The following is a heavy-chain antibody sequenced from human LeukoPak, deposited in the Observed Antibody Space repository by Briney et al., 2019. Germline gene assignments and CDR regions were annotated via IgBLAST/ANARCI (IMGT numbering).Heavy chain of an antibody. CDR3: ARVPYTYCSSTSCHGGVDY. Sequence: SETLSLTCTVSGGSISSTSVYWGWMRQPPGKGLEWIGSIYYSGKTYYNSSLQNRVTISGDTSKTQFFLKESSVTAADTAVYYCARVPYTYCSSTSCHGGVDYWGQGTLVTVPS. V-gene: IGHV4-39*07. CDR1: GGSISSTSVY. CDR2: IYYSGKT. D-gene: IGHD2-2*01. J-gene: IGHJ4*02.